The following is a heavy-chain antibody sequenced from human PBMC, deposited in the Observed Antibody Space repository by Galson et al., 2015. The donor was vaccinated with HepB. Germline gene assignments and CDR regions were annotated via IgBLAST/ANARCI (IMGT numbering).Heavy chain of an antibody. J-gene: IGHJ5*02. CDR3: ARNAGYHRFDP. Sequence: SETLSLTCAVYGGSFSGYYWSWIRQPPGKGLEWIGEINHSGSTNYNPSLKSRVTISVDTSKNQFSLKLSSVTAADTAVYYCARNAGYHRFDPWGQGTLVTVSS. CDR2: INHSGST. D-gene: IGHD3-9*01. V-gene: IGHV4-34*01. CDR1: GGSFSGYY.